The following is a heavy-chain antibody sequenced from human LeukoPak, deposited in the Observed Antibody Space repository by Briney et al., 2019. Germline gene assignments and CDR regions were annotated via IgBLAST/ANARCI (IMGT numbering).Heavy chain of an antibody. D-gene: IGHD3-3*01. V-gene: IGHV4-59*01. CDR3: ARNDFWGGYDAFDI. CDR1: GGSISSYY. Sequence: PSETLSLXCTVSGGSISSYYWSWIRQPPGKGLEWIGYIYYSGSTNYNPSLKSRVTISVDTSKNQFSLKLSSVTAADTAVYYCARNDFWGGYDAFDIWGQGTMVTVSS. J-gene: IGHJ3*02. CDR2: IYYSGST.